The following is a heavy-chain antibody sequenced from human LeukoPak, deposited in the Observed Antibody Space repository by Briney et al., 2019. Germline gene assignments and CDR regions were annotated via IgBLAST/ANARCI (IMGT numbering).Heavy chain of an antibody. V-gene: IGHV4-34*01. CDR3: ARAPILAVPDPRGPLAS. CDR2: IHHSGST. J-gene: IGHJ4*02. D-gene: IGHD2-21*01. Sequence: SETLSLTCAVYGGSFNGYLWSWIRQPPEKGLEWLGEIHHSGSTNYNPSLKSRLTLSVDTSKNQFSLNLTSVTAADTAVYYCARAPILAVPDPRGPLASWGQGSLVTVSS. CDR1: GGSFNGYL.